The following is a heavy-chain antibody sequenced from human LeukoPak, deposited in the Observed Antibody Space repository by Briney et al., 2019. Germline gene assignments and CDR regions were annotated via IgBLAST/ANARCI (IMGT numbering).Heavy chain of an antibody. CDR1: GGSFSGYD. Sequence: PSETLSLTCAVYGGSFSGYDWSWIRQPPGKGLEWIGEINHSGSTNYNPSLKSRVTISVDTSKNQFSLKLSSVTAADTAVYYCARERGPYGSGREAEDDYWGQGTLVTVSS. J-gene: IGHJ4*02. D-gene: IGHD3-10*01. CDR2: INHSGST. V-gene: IGHV4-34*01. CDR3: ARERGPYGSGREAEDDY.